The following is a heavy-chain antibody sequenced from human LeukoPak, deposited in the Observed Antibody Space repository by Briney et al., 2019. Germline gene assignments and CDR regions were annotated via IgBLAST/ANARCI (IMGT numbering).Heavy chain of an antibody. CDR3: ARCYDSSDFDY. CDR1: GYTFTSYG. J-gene: IGHJ4*02. CDR2: ISAYNGNT. D-gene: IGHD3-22*01. Sequence: GAPVKASCKASGYTFTSYGISWVRQAPGQGLEWMGWISAYNGNTNYAQKLQGRVTMTPDTSTSTAYMELRSLRSDDTAVYYCARCYDSSDFDYWGQGTLVTVSS. V-gene: IGHV1-18*01.